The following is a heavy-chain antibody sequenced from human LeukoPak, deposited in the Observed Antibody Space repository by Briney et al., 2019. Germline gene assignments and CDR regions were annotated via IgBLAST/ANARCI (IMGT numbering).Heavy chain of an antibody. V-gene: IGHV4-4*07. CDR3: ARDVGDSGHNYMFDY. CDR2: IYTSGKT. D-gene: IGHD5-12*01. J-gene: IGHJ4*02. CDR1: GGSISSYY. Sequence: PSETLSLTCTVSGGSISSYYWSWIRQPAGKGLEWIGRIYTSGKTNYNPSLKSRVTMSVDTSKNQFSLKLSSVTAADTAVYYCARDVGDSGHNYMFDYWGQGTLVTVSS.